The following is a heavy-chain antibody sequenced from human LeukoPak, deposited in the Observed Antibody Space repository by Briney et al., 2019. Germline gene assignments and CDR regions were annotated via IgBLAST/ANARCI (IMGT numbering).Heavy chain of an antibody. CDR2: ISYDGSNK. V-gene: IGHV3-30*18. CDR1: GFTFSSYG. J-gene: IGHJ4*02. D-gene: IGHD2-8*01. Sequence: PGGSLRLSCAASGFTFSSYGMHWVRQAPGKGLEWVAVISYDGSNKYYADSVKGRFTISRDNSKNTLYLQMNSLRAEDTAVYYCAKEKRDCTNGVCYRRYFDYWGQGTLVTVSS. CDR3: AKEKRDCTNGVCYRRYFDY.